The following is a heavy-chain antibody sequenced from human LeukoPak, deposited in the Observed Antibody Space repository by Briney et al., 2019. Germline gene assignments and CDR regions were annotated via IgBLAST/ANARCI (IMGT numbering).Heavy chain of an antibody. Sequence: WGSLRLSCAASGFIFSTYRMSWVRQAPGKGLEWVSLINDSGRRTYYADSVKGRFTVSRDNSKYTLYLQMNSLRVEDTAVYYCASSTYNYDYALDVWGQGTTVTVSS. J-gene: IGHJ6*02. CDR3: ASSTYNYDYALDV. V-gene: IGHV3-23*01. CDR1: GFIFSTYR. CDR2: INDSGRRT. D-gene: IGHD5-24*01.